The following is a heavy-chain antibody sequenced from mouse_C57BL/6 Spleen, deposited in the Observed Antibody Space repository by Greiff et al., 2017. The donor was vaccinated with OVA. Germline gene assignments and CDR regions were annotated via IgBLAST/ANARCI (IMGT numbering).Heavy chain of an antibody. CDR1: GYAFSSSW. CDR2: IYPGDGDT. Sequence: VQLQQSGPELVKPGASVKISCKASGYAFSSSWMNWVKQRPGKGLEWIGRIYPGDGDTNYNGKFKGKATLTADKSSSTAYMQLSSLTSEDSAVDFCASHYGYDRAWFAYWGQGTLVTVSA. D-gene: IGHD2-2*01. V-gene: IGHV1-82*01. CDR3: ASHYGYDRAWFAY. J-gene: IGHJ3*01.